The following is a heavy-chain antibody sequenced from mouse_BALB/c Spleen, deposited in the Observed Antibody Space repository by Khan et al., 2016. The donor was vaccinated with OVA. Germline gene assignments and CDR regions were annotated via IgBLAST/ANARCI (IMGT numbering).Heavy chain of an antibody. J-gene: IGHJ3*01. CDR3: ARSGYGTPFAY. CDR1: AYTFTSYY. CDR2: INPNNGDS. V-gene: IGHV1S81*02. Sequence: QVQLKQSGAELVKPGGSVKISCKASAYTFTSYYMYWVKQRPGQGLEWIGGINPNNGDSSFNEKFKNRATLTVDRSSSTAYMQLGTLTSEDSAVYYCARSGYGTPFAYWGQGTLVTVSA. D-gene: IGHD2-1*01.